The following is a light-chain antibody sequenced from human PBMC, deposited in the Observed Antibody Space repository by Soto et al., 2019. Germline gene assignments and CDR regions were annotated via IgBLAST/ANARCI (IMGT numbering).Light chain of an antibody. CDR1: NSNVGNNT. J-gene: IGLJ3*02. CDR2: SNN. V-gene: IGLV1-44*01. CDR3: SAWDDSLNGGL. Sequence: QSVLTQPPSASGTPGQRVTISCSGSNSNVGNNTVNWYQQLPGTAPKLLIESNNERPSGVPDRFSGSKSATSASLAISGLQSEDEDDYYCSAWDDSLNGGLFGGGTKVTVL.